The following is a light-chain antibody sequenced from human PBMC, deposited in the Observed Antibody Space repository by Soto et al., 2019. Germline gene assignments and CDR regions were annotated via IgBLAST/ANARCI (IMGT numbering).Light chain of an antibody. CDR1: ESVSKW. J-gene: IGKJ1*01. V-gene: IGKV1-5*01. CDR3: QQYNSYSWT. Sequence: DIKMTQSPSSLSASVGDKVTITCRATESVSKWLACYQEKPGNPPRPLIYDASTLESGVPSRFSGSGSGTEFTLTISSLQPDDFAIYYCQQYNSYSWTFGQGTKVDIK. CDR2: DAS.